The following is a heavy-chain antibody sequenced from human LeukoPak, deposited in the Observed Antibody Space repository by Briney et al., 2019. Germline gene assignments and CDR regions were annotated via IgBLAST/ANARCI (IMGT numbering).Heavy chain of an antibody. CDR3: ARDTGAAVVITTKRGWYFDL. V-gene: IGHV3-21*01. Sequence: GGPLRLSCAASGFTFSSYSMNWVRQAPGKGLEWVSSISSSSSYIYYADSVKGRFTISRDNAKNSLYLQMNSLRAEDTAVYYCARDTGAAVVITTKRGWYFDLWGRGTLVTVSS. CDR1: GFTFSSYS. D-gene: IGHD3-22*01. CDR2: ISSSSSYI. J-gene: IGHJ2*01.